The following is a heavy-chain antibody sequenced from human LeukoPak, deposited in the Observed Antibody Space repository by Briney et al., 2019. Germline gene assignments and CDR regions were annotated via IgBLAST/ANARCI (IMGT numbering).Heavy chain of an antibody. J-gene: IGHJ5*02. Sequence: ASVKVSYKASGYTFTSYAMNWVRQAPGQGLEWMGWINTNTGNPTYAQGFTGRFVFSLDTSVSTAYLQISSLKAEDTAVYYCARGCGRQWLAKNWFDPWGQGTLVTVSS. D-gene: IGHD6-19*01. V-gene: IGHV7-4-1*02. CDR1: GYTFTSYA. CDR2: INTNTGNP. CDR3: ARGCGRQWLAKNWFDP.